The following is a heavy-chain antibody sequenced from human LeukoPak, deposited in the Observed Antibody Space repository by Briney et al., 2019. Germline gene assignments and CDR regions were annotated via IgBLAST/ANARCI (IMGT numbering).Heavy chain of an antibody. CDR1: GFTFSSYG. J-gene: IGHJ4*02. V-gene: IGHV3-33*01. Sequence: PGRSLRLSCAASGFTFSSYGMHWVRQAPGKGLEWVAVIWYDGSNKYYADSVKGRFTISRDNSKNTLYLQMNSLRAEDTAVYYCASTYDSSGYNYWGQGTLVTVSS. CDR2: IWYDGSNK. CDR3: ASTYDSSGYNY. D-gene: IGHD3-22*01.